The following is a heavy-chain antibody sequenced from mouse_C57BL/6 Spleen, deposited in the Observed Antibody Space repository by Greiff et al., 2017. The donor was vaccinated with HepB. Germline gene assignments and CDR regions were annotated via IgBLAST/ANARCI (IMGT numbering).Heavy chain of an antibody. CDR1: GFTFSDYY. Sequence: DVKLVESEGGLVQPGSSMKLSCTASGFTFSDYYMAWVRQVPEKGLEWVANINHDGSSTYYLDSLKSRFIISRDNAKNILYLQMSSLKSEDTATYYCAREKDGYPFDYWGQGTTLTVSS. CDR2: INHDGSST. V-gene: IGHV5-16*01. J-gene: IGHJ2*01. D-gene: IGHD2-3*01. CDR3: AREKDGYPFDY.